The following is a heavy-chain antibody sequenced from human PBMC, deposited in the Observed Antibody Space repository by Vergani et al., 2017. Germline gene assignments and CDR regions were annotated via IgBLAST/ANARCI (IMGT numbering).Heavy chain of an antibody. V-gene: IGHV4-61*02. Sequence: QVQLQESGPGLVKPSQTLSLTCTVSGGSISSGSYYWSWIRQPAGKGLEWIGEINHSGSTNYNPSLKSRVTISVDTSKNQFSLKLSSVTAADTAVYYCASQKDYYGSGSYYNGQTSFDYWGQGTLVTVSS. J-gene: IGHJ4*02. CDR3: ASQKDYYGSGSYYNGQTSFDY. CDR1: GGSISSGSYY. D-gene: IGHD3-10*01. CDR2: INHSGST.